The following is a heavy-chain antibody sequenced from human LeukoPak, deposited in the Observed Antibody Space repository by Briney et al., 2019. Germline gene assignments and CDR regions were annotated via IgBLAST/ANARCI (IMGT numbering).Heavy chain of an antibody. CDR1: GGSISSYY. CDR2: IYTSGST. CDR3: ARGLSDYDILTGFYSYYGMDV. J-gene: IGHJ6*02. Sequence: SETLSLTCTVSGGSISSYYWSWIRQPAGKGLEWIGRIYTSGSTNYNPSLKSRVTMSVDTSKNQFSLKLSSVTAADTAVYYCARGLSDYDILTGFYSYYGMDVWGQGTTVTVSS. D-gene: IGHD3-9*01. V-gene: IGHV4-4*07.